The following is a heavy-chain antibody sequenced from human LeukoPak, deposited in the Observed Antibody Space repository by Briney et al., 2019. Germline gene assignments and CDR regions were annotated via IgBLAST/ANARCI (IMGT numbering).Heavy chain of an antibody. Sequence: GGSLRLFCAVSGFTFSSYALSWVRQAPGKGLKWVSAISGSGGITYYADSVKGRFTISRDNSKNALYLQMNSLRAEDTAVFYCTTSPSFGSSWYTFNYWGQGTLVTVSS. CDR1: GFTFSSYA. V-gene: IGHV3-23*01. D-gene: IGHD6-13*01. CDR3: TTSPSFGSSWYTFNY. CDR2: ISGSGGIT. J-gene: IGHJ4*02.